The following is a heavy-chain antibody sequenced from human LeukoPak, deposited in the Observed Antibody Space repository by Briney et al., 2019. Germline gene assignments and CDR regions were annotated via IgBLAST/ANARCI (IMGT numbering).Heavy chain of an antibody. CDR1: GYTFTGYY. J-gene: IGHJ5*02. D-gene: IGHD6-13*01. CDR3: ARGAAAGTGRENWFDP. Sequence: ASVKLSCKAPGYTFTGYYMHWVRQAPGQGLEWMGWINPNSGGTNYAQKFQGRVTMTRDTSISTAYMELSRLRSDDTAVYYCARGAAAGTGRENWFDPWGQGTLVTVSS. V-gene: IGHV1-2*02. CDR2: INPNSGGT.